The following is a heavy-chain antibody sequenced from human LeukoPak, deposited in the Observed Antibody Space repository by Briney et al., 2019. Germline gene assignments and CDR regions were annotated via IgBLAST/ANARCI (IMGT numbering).Heavy chain of an antibody. J-gene: IGHJ4*02. D-gene: IGHD1-26*01. CDR3: ARDPLVGAIDY. V-gene: IGHV3-48*01. Sequence: GGSLRLSCAASGFTFSSYSMNWVRQAPGKGLEWVSYISSSSSTIYYADSVKGRFTISRDNAKNSLCLQMNSLRAEDTAVYYCARDPLVGAIDYWGQGTLVTVSS. CDR1: GFTFSSYS. CDR2: ISSSSSTI.